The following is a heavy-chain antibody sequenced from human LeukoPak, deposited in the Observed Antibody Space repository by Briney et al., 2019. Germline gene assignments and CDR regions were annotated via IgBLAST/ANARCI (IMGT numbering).Heavy chain of an antibody. V-gene: IGHV3-21*01. CDR3: AKPQEADLWVPDY. D-gene: IGHD3-3*01. CDR2: ISSSSSYI. Sequence: PGGSLRLSCAASGFTFSSYSMNWVRQAPGKGLEWVSSISSSSSYIYYADSVKGRFTISGDNSKNTLYLEMNSLIPEDTALYYCAKPQEADLWVPDYWGQGTLVTVSS. CDR1: GFTFSSYS. J-gene: IGHJ4*02.